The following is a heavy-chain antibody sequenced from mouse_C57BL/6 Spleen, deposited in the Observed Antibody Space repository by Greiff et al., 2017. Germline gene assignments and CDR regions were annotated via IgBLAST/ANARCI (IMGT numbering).Heavy chain of an antibody. CDR1: GYTFTSYW. CDR2: IDPSDSYT. D-gene: IGHD3-2*02. J-gene: IGHJ4*01. CDR3: ARSGGGDYYAMDY. V-gene: IGHV1-69*01. Sequence: QVQLQQPGAELVKPGASVKMSCKASGYTFTSYWMHWVKQRPGQGLEWIGEIDPSDSYTNYNQKFKGKSTLTVDKSSSTAYMQLSSLTSEDSAVYYCARSGGGDYYAMDYWGQGTSVTVSS.